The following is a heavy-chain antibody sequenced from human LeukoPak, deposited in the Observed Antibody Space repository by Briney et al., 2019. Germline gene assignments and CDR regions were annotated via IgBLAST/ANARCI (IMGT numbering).Heavy chain of an antibody. Sequence: ASVKVSCKASGYTFTSYAMHWVRQAPGQRLEWMGWINAGNGNTKYSQKFQGRVTITRDTSASTAYMELSSLRSEDTAVYYCARVVVRARTTHDAFDIWGQGTMVTVSS. CDR2: INAGNGNT. CDR3: ARVVVRARTTHDAFDI. V-gene: IGHV1-3*01. D-gene: IGHD3-10*01. CDR1: GYTFTSYA. J-gene: IGHJ3*02.